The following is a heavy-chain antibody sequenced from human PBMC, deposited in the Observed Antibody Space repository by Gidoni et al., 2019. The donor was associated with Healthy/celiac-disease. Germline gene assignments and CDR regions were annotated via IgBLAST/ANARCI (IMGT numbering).Heavy chain of an antibody. CDR1: GGAISSSSYY. CDR3: ARRDYYDSSIDY. J-gene: IGHJ4*02. CDR2: IYYSGST. D-gene: IGHD3-22*01. Sequence: QLQLQESGPGLVKPSETLSLTRTVSGGAISSSSYYRGWIRQPPGKGLEWIGSIYYSGSTYYNPSLKSRVTISVDTSKNQFSLKLSSVTAADTAVYYCARRDYYDSSIDYWGQGTLVTVSS. V-gene: IGHV4-39*01.